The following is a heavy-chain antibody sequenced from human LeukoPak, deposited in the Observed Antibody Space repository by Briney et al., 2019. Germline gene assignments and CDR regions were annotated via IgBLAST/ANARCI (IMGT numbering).Heavy chain of an antibody. CDR2: VSVSADST. CDR1: GFTFSSNA. J-gene: IGHJ4*02. V-gene: IGHV3-23*01. CDR3: AKASPYYDVLTGYYYYFDY. D-gene: IGHD3-9*01. Sequence: PGGSLRLSCAASGFTFSSNAMSWVRQAPGKGLEWVTAVSVSADSTYYADSVKGRFTIPRDSSRNMVYLQMNSLRVEDTAIYYCAKASPYYDVLTGYYYYFDYWGQGTLVTVSS.